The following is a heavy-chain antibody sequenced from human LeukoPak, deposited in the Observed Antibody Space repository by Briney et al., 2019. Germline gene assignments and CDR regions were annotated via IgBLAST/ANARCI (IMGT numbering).Heavy chain of an antibody. CDR3: ARVLVYYGSGTNDRAAFDY. CDR2: ISPYIGNT. J-gene: IGHJ4*02. D-gene: IGHD3-10*01. Sequence: ASVKVSCKASGYTFTKYDIHWVRQAPGQGLEWMGWISPYIGNTNYAQKLQGRVTMTTDTSTSTAYMELRSLRSDDTAVYYCARVLVYYGSGTNDRAAFDYWGQGTQVTVSS. CDR1: GYTFTKYD. V-gene: IGHV1-18*01.